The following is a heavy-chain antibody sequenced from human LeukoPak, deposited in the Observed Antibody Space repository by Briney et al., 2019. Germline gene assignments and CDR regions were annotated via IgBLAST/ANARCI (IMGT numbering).Heavy chain of an antibody. CDR1: GYTFTSYD. Sequence: ASVKVSCKASGYTFTSYDINWVRQATGQGLEWMGWVNPNSGNTGYAQKFQGRVTMTRNTSISTAYMELSSLRSEDTAVYYCAKRIDFWSRYCFVYWGQGTLVTVSS. V-gene: IGHV1-8*01. CDR2: VNPNSGNT. CDR3: AKRIDFWSRYCFVY. D-gene: IGHD3-3*01. J-gene: IGHJ4*02.